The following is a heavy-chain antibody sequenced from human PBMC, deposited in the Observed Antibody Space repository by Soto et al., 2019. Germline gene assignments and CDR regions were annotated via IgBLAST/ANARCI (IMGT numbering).Heavy chain of an antibody. CDR2: ISWNSGSI. Sequence: GGSLRLSCAASGFTFDDYAMHWVRQAPGKGLEWVSGISWNSGSIGYADSVKGRFTISRDNAKNSLYLQMNSLRAEDTALYYCAKDQLPDYYYYMDVWGKGTTVTVSS. J-gene: IGHJ6*03. CDR1: GFTFDDYA. D-gene: IGHD1-1*01. V-gene: IGHV3-9*01. CDR3: AKDQLPDYYYYMDV.